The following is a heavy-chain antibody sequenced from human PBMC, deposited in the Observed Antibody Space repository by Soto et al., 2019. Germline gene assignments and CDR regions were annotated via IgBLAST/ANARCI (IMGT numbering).Heavy chain of an antibody. CDR1: GGSISSGGYS. CDR2: IYHSGST. V-gene: IGHV4-30-2*01. D-gene: IGHD1-26*01. J-gene: IGHJ5*02. CDR3: ARVYGGRGFDP. Sequence: TLSLTCAVSGGSISSGGYSWSWIRQPPGKGLEWIGYIYHSGSTYYNPSLKSRVTISVDRSKNQFSLKLSSVTAADTAVYYCARVYGGRGFDPWGQGTLVTVSS.